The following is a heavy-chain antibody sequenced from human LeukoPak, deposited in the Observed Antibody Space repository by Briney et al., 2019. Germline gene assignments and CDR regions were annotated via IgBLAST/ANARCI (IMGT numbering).Heavy chain of an antibody. CDR3: AKEVAAAGYFDY. CDR2: ISGSGGST. CDR1: GFTFSSYA. V-gene: IGHV3-23*01. Sequence: GGSLRLPCAASGFTFSSYAMSWVCQAPGKGLEWVSAISGSGGSTYYADSVKGRFTISRDNSKNTLYLQMNSLRAEDTAVYYCAKEVAAAGYFDYWGQGTLVTVSS. J-gene: IGHJ4*02. D-gene: IGHD6-13*01.